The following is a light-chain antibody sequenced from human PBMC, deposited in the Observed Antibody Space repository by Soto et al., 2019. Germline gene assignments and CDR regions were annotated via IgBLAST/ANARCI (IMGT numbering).Light chain of an antibody. Sequence: EVVMTQSPATLSVSPGEGVTLSCRASQGIGGTLAWYQQKPGQAPRLLIFATSTRATGIPARFSGSGSGTEFTLTISSLQSEDFAVYYCQQYNNWPLTFGGGTKV. CDR2: ATS. CDR1: QGIGGT. J-gene: IGKJ4*01. CDR3: QQYNNWPLT. V-gene: IGKV3-15*01.